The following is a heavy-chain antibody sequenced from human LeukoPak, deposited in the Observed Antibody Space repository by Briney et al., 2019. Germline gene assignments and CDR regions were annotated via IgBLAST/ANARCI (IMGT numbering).Heavy chain of an antibody. CDR1: GFTLNNYA. Sequence: GGSLRLSCAASGFTLNNYAMNWVRQAPGKGLEWVSLISSSGDATYYADSVQGRFTISRDNSRNTLYLHIDSLRVEDTATYYCARGSTDLDYWGQGTRVIVSS. CDR2: ISSSGDAT. V-gene: IGHV3-23*01. J-gene: IGHJ4*02. CDR3: ARGSTDLDY.